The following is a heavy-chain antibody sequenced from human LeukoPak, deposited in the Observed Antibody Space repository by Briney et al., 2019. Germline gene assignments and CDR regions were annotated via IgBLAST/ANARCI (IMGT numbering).Heavy chain of an antibody. CDR3: AKDYRLRLGELSYLEY. CDR2: IWSDESHK. Sequence: GGSLRLSCEASGFAFSSSGMHWVRRAPGKGLEWVAVIWSDESHKYYADSVKGRFTISRDNSKNTLYLQMNSLRAEDTAVYYCAKDYRLRLGELSYLEYWGQGTLVTVSS. CDR1: GFAFSSSG. J-gene: IGHJ4*02. D-gene: IGHD3-16*02. V-gene: IGHV3-33*06.